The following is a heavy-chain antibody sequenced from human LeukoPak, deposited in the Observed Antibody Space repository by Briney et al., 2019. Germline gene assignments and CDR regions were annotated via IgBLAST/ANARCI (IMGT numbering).Heavy chain of an antibody. Sequence: PGGSLRLSCEGSGLTFSSYAMHWVRQAPGKGLEWVSVISYDESYQYYADSVKGRFTISRDNYKNTLYLQMNNMRPEDTAVFFCARGGYYDSSSYPYFWKTNTDAFDIWGRGTMVTVSA. J-gene: IGHJ3*02. V-gene: IGHV3-30*04. CDR1: GLTFSSYA. D-gene: IGHD3-22*01. CDR3: ARGGYYDSSSYPYFWKTNTDAFDI. CDR2: ISYDESYQ.